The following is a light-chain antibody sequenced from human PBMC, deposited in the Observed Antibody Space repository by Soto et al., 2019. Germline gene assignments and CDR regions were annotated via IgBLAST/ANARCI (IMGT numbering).Light chain of an antibody. V-gene: IGKV3-15*01. CDR2: GVS. CDR1: ESLFGF. Sequence: DIVLTQSPATLSVSPGDRVTLSCRASESLFGFLAWYQQKPGQAPRLLMYGVSTRATGIPARFSGGGSATYFTLTISSLQSVDSAFYFCQSYNDWPFASGLGTRLEI. J-gene: IGKJ2*01. CDR3: QSYNDWPFA.